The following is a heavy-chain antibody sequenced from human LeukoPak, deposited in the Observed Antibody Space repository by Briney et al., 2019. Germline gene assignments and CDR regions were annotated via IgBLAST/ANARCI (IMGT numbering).Heavy chain of an antibody. V-gene: IGHV4-59*01. CDR2: IYYSGSS. J-gene: IGHJ4*02. D-gene: IGHD6-13*01. CDR3: ARSSYSGSRTGSVLFDY. CDR1: GGSIGTYY. Sequence: PSETLSLTCTVSGGSIGTYYWSWIRQPPGKGLEWIGYIYYSGSSDYNPSLKSRVIISVDTSKNHFSLKLSSVTAADTAVYYCARSSYSGSRTGSVLFDYWGQGTLVPDSS.